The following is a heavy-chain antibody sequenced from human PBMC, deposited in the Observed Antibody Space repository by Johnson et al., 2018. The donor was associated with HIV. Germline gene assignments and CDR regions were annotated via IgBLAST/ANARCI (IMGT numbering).Heavy chain of an antibody. CDR2: IKQDGSQK. V-gene: IGHV3-7*01. J-gene: IGHJ3*02. Sequence: LSLSCAASGFTFSSYWMSWVRQAPGKGLEWVANIKQDGSQKYYADSVKGRFTISRDNSKNTLYLQMNSLRVEDTAVYYCARDTSGEGRAFDIWGQGTMVTVSS. CDR1: GFTFSSYW. D-gene: IGHD3-10*01. CDR3: ARDTSGEGRAFDI.